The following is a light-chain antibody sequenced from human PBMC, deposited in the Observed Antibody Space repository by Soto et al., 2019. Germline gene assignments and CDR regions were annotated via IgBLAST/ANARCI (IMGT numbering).Light chain of an antibody. CDR1: SSNIGAGYD. CDR2: GNS. CDR3: QSYDSSLSEV. J-gene: IGLJ1*01. Sequence: QSVLTQPPSVSGAPGQRVTISCTGRSSNIGAGYDVHWYQQLPGTAPKLLIYGNSNRPSGVPDRFSGSKSGTSASLAITGLQAEDEADYYFQSYDSSLSEVFGTGTKLTVL. V-gene: IGLV1-40*01.